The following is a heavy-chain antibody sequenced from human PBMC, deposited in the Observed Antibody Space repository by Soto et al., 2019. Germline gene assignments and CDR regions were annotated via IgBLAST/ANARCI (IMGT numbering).Heavy chain of an antibody. CDR1: GFTFSSYS. D-gene: IGHD2-2*01. J-gene: IGHJ5*02. Sequence: PGGSLRLSCAASGFTFSSYSMNWVRQAPGKGLEWVSYISSSSSTIYYADSVKGRFTISRDNAKNSLYLQMNSLTAADTAVYYCARHSYCSSICWFDPWGQGTLVTVSS. V-gene: IGHV3-48*01. CDR3: ARHSYCSSICWFDP. CDR2: ISSSSSTI.